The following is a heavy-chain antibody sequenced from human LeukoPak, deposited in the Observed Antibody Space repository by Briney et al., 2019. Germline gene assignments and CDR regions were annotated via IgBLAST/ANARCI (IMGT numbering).Heavy chain of an antibody. V-gene: IGHV3-21*01. J-gene: IGHJ3*02. CDR1: GFTFSDYS. CDR2: ISSSSSYI. Sequence: KSGGSLRLSCAASGFTFSDYSMNWVRQAPGKGLEWVSSISSSSSYIYYADSVKGRFTISRDNAKNSLYLQMNSLRAEDMAVYYCARDRTHGNAFDIWGQGTMVTVSS. CDR3: ARDRTHGNAFDI.